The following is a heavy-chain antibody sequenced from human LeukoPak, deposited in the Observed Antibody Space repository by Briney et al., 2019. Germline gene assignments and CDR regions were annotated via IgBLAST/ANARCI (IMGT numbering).Heavy chain of an antibody. CDR2: MNPNSGGT. V-gene: IGHV1-2*02. Sequence: ASVKVSCKASGYTFTSYDINWVRQATGQGLEWMGWMNPNSGGTNYAQKFQGRVTMTRDTSISTAYMELSRLRSDDTAVYYCARDMRIAAAGYYYYYYMDVWGKGTTVTVSS. CDR1: GYTFTSYD. D-gene: IGHD6-13*01. J-gene: IGHJ6*03. CDR3: ARDMRIAAAGYYYYYYMDV.